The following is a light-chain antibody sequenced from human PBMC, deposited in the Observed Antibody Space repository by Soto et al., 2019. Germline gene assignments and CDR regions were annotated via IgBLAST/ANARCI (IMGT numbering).Light chain of an antibody. Sequence: DIMLTQSPATLSLPPGERATLSCGASQSVSSSRLAWYQQKPALAPRLLIYDGFLRATGIPDRFSGSGSGTDFTLTISRLEPEDFAVYYCQQYGNSPFTFGQGTRLEI. CDR1: QSVSSSR. CDR2: DGF. V-gene: IGKV3D-20*01. J-gene: IGKJ5*01. CDR3: QQYGNSPFT.